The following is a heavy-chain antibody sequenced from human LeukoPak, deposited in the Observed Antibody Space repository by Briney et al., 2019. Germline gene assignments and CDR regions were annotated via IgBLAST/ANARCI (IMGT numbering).Heavy chain of an antibody. Sequence: GGSLRLSCAASGFTFSGYGMHWVRQAPGKGLEWVANIKQDGSEKYYVDSVKGRFTISRDNAKNSLYLQMNSLRAEDTAVYYCARGPHIVVVLDYWGQGTLVTVSS. D-gene: IGHD2-21*01. V-gene: IGHV3-7*01. J-gene: IGHJ4*02. CDR2: IKQDGSEK. CDR1: GFTFSGYG. CDR3: ARGPHIVVVLDY.